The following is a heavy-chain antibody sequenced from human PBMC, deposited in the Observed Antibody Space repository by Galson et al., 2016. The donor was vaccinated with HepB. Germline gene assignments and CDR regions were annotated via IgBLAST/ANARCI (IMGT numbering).Heavy chain of an antibody. CDR3: ARSAPSGLNHHYYYGMDV. J-gene: IGHJ6*02. D-gene: IGHD6-13*01. Sequence: SVKVSCKASGYTFRNYVISWVRQAPGQGPEWMGGIIPMFGRPYYAHNFRGRVTINADESTSTGYMALSSLRSEDTAVYYCARSAPSGLNHHYYYGMDVWGQGTTVTVSS. V-gene: IGHV1-69*13. CDR1: GYTFRNYV. CDR2: IIPMFGRP.